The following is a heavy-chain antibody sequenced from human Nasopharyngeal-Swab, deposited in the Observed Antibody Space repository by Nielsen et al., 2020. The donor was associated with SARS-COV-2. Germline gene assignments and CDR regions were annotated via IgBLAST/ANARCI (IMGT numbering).Heavy chain of an antibody. D-gene: IGHD1-7*01. Sequence: GEPLKISCAASGFTFSSYWMHWVRQAPGKGLVWVSRINSDGSSTSYADSVKGRFTISRDNAKNTLYLQMNSLRAEDTAVYYCARGDWTGTTPFNYWGQGTLVTVSS. J-gene: IGHJ4*02. V-gene: IGHV3-74*01. CDR3: ARGDWTGTTPFNY. CDR1: GFTFSSYW. CDR2: INSDGSST.